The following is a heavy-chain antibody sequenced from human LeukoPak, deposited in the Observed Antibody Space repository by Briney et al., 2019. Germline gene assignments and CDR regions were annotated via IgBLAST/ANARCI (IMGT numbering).Heavy chain of an antibody. V-gene: IGHV3-23*01. CDR2: ISGSGGST. CDR1: GFRFEEYG. J-gene: IGHJ4*02. CDR3: AKEFSSVTFFDY. D-gene: IGHD4-17*01. Sequence: GGSLRLSCAASGFRFEEYGMSWVRQAPGKGLEWVSAISGSGGSTYYADSVKGRFIISRDNSKNSLYLQMNSLRAEDTAVYYCAKEFSSVTFFDYWGQGTLVTVSS.